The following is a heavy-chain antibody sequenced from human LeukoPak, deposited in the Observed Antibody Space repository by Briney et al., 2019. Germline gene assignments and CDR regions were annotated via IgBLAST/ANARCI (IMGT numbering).Heavy chain of an antibody. V-gene: IGHV1-2*02. CDR1: GYTLTELS. CDR2: INPNSGGT. Sequence: ASVKVSCKVSGYTLTELSMHWVRQAPGQGLEWMGWINPNSGGTNYAQKFQGRVTMTRDTSISTAYMELSRLRSDDTAVYYCARGDKREFGGVIVNFDYWGQGTLVTVSS. J-gene: IGHJ4*02. CDR3: ARGDKREFGGVIVNFDY. D-gene: IGHD3-16*02.